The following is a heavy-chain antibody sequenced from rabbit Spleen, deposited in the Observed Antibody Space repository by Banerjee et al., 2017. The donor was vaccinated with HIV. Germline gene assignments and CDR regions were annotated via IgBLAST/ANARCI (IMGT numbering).Heavy chain of an antibody. Sequence: QEQLVESGGGLVRPEGSLKLSCTASGFSFSNKAVMCWVRQAPGKGLEWIACINAITGKAVYANWAKGRSTFSKSSSTTVTLQMTSLTAADTATYFCARDAGSYDYIDVYFNLWGPGTLVTVS. V-gene: IGHV1S45*01. CDR2: INAITGKA. D-gene: IGHD8-1*01. CDR1: GFSFSNKAV. CDR3: ARDAGSYDYIDVYFNL. J-gene: IGHJ4*01.